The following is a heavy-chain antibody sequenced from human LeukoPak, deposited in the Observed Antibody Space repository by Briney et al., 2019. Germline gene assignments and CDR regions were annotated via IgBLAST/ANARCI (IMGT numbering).Heavy chain of an antibody. CDR2: IYYSGST. D-gene: IGHD5-12*01. Sequence: PSETLSLTCTVSGGSISSSSYYWGWIRQPPGKGLEWIGSIYYSGSTYYNPSLKSRVTISVDTSKNQFSLQLSSVTAADTAVYYCARRGDGYNSPYYFDYWGQGTLVTVSS. CDR3: ARRGDGYNSPYYFDY. J-gene: IGHJ4*02. CDR1: GGSISSSSYY. V-gene: IGHV4-39*01.